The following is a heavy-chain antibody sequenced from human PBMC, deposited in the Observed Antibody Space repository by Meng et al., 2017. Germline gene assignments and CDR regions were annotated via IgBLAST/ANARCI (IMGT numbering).Heavy chain of an antibody. CDR2: INPNSGGT. J-gene: IGHJ5*02. V-gene: IGHV1-2*02. CDR3: ARVGYCSGGSCYSESPHNWFDP. D-gene: IGHD2-15*01. CDR1: GYTFTGYY. Sequence: ASVKVSCKASGYTFTGYYMHWVRQAPGQGLEWMGWINPNSGGTNYAQKFQGRVTMTRDTSISTAYMELSRLRSDDTAVYYCARVGYCSGGSCYSESPHNWFDPWGQGNQVNGAS.